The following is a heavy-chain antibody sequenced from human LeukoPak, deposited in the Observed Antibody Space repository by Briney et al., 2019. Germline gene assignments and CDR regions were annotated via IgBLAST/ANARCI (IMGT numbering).Heavy chain of an antibody. CDR2: INPNTGGT. J-gene: IGHJ5*02. V-gene: IGHV1-2*02. Sequence: ASVKVSCTASGYTFADYYIHWVRQAPGQGLEWMGLINPNTGGTNYAQKFQGRVTMTRDTSITTAYMELSRLRTDDTAVYWCASGRFDPGGQGTLVTLSS. CDR1: GYTFADYY. D-gene: IGHD2-15*01. CDR3: ASGRFDP.